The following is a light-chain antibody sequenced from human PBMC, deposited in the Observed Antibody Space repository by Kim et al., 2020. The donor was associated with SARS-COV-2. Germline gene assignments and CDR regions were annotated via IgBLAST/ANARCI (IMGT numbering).Light chain of an antibody. J-gene: IGLJ3*02. CDR2: SNN. Sequence: QSVLTQLPSASGTPGQRVTISCSGSSSNIGSNTVNWYQQLPGTAPKLLIYSNNQRPSGVPDRFSGSKSGTSASLAISGLQSEDEADYYCAAWDDSLNGWGLGGGTQLAVL. CDR3: AAWDDSLNGWG. CDR1: SSNIGSNT. V-gene: IGLV1-44*01.